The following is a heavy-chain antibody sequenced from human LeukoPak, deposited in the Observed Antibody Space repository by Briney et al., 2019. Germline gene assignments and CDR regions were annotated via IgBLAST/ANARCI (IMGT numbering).Heavy chain of an antibody. D-gene: IGHD6-13*01. J-gene: IGHJ4*02. Sequence: SETLSLTCAVYGGSFSGYDWNWIRQPPGKGPEWIGEINHSGSANYNPSLKSRVTISVDTSKNQFSLKLSSVTVADTAVYYCARVLADPKEYFDYWGQGTLVTVSS. CDR2: INHSGSA. V-gene: IGHV4-34*01. CDR1: GGSFSGYD. CDR3: ARVLADPKEYFDY.